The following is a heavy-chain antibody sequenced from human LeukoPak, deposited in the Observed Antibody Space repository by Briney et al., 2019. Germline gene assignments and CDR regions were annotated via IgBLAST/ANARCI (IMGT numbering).Heavy chain of an antibody. CDR3: AKDTVRGDFDY. Sequence: GGSLRLSCAASGFPISSFWMHWVRQVPGKGLVWVSAISGTGIYIYHADSVKGRFTISRDNSKNTLYLQMNSLRVEDTAIYYCAKDTVRGDFDYWGQGTLVTVSS. D-gene: IGHD3-10*01. CDR2: ISGTGIYI. V-gene: IGHV3-23*01. CDR1: GFPISSFW. J-gene: IGHJ4*02.